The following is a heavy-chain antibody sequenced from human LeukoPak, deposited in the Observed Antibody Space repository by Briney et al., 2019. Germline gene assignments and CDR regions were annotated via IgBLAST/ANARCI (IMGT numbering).Heavy chain of an antibody. Sequence: ASVKVSCKASGYTFTSYGISWVRQAPGQGLEWMGWISAYNGNTNYAQKLQGRVTMTTDTSTSTAYMELRSLRSDDTAVYYCARAVYCSSTGCYFVPFDPWGQGTLVTVSS. CDR1: GYTFTSYG. J-gene: IGHJ5*02. CDR3: ARAVYCSSTGCYFVPFDP. D-gene: IGHD2-2*01. CDR2: ISAYNGNT. V-gene: IGHV1-18*01.